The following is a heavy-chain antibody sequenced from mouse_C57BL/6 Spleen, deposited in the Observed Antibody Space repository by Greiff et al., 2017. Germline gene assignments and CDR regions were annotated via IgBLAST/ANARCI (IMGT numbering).Heavy chain of an antibody. CDR3: AEGDYADYAMCY. V-gene: IGHV1-64*01. CDR1: GYTFTSYW. J-gene: IGHJ4*01. D-gene: IGHD2-4*01. CDR2: IHPNSGST. Sequence: VQLQQPGAELVKPGASVKLSCKASGYTFTSYWMHWVKQRPGQGLEWIGMIHPNSGSTNYNEKFKSKATLTVGKSSSTAYMQLSRLTSEDSAVYYCAEGDYADYAMCYTGQGASVTVSS.